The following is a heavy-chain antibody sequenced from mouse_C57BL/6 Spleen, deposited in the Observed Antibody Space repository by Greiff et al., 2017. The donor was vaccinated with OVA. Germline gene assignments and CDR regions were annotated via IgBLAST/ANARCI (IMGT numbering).Heavy chain of an antibody. CDR2: IHPSDSDT. CDR3: ATLYDYAGGVFAY. Sequence: VQLQQPGAELVKPGASVKVSCKASGYTFTSYWMHWVKQRPGQGLEWIGRIHPSDSDTNYTQKFTGKATLTVDNSSRTAYMQLSSLTSEDSAVYYCATLYDYAGGVFAYWGQGTLVTVSA. CDR1: GYTFTSYW. V-gene: IGHV1-74*01. D-gene: IGHD2-4*01. J-gene: IGHJ3*01.